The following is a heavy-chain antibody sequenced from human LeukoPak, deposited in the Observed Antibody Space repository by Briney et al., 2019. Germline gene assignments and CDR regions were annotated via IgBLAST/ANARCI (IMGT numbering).Heavy chain of an antibody. CDR3: ARDSKDFYYYYMDV. CDR2: IYTSGST. J-gene: IGHJ6*03. CDR1: GGSISSYY. Sequence: SVTLSLTCTVSGGSISSYYWSWIRQPAGKGLEWIGRIYTSGSTNYNPSLKSRVTMSMDTSKNQFSLKLSSVTAADTAVHYCARDSKDFYYYYMDVWGKGTTVTVSS. V-gene: IGHV4-4*07. D-gene: IGHD2/OR15-2a*01.